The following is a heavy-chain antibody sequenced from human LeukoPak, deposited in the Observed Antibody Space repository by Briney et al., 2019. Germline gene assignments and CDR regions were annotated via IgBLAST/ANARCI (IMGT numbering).Heavy chain of an antibody. J-gene: IGHJ4*02. V-gene: IGHV3-7*01. D-gene: IGHD3-3*01. CDR2: IKQDGSEK. Sequence: PGGSLRLSCAASGFTFSSYWMSWVRQAPGKGLEWVANIKQDGSEKYYVDSVKGRFTISRDNAKNSLYLQMNSLRAEDTAVYYCATFDFWSGYHQGTLDYWGQGTLVTVSS. CDR1: GFTFSSYW. CDR3: ATFDFWSGYHQGTLDY.